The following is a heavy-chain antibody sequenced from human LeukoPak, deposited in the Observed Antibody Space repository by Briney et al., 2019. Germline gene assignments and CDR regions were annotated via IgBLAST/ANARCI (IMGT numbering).Heavy chain of an antibody. V-gene: IGHV4-34*01. CDR3: ARGLIAVVVPAAMSFDY. CDR1: GGSFSGYY. Sequence: SETLSLTCAVYGGSFSGYYWSWTRQPPGKGLEWIGEINHSGSTNYNPSLKGRVTISVDTSKNQFSLKLSSVTAADTAVYYCARGLIAVVVPAAMSFDYWGQGTLVTVSS. D-gene: IGHD2-2*01. CDR2: INHSGST. J-gene: IGHJ4*02.